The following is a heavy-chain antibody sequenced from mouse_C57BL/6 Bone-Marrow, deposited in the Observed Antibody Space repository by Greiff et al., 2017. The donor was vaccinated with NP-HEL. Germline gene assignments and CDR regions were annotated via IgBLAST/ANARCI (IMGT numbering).Heavy chain of an antibody. J-gene: IGHJ2*01. D-gene: IGHD1-1*01. V-gene: IGHV14-4*01. CDR3: TRLNYGSSYVIFDY. CDR1: GFNIKDDY. CDR2: IDPENGDT. Sequence: EVQLQQSGAELVRPGASVKLSCTASGFNIKDDYMHWVKQRPEQGLEWIGWIDPENGDTEYASKFQGKATITADTSSNTAYLQLSSLTSEDTAVYYCTRLNYGSSYVIFDYWGQGTTLTVSS.